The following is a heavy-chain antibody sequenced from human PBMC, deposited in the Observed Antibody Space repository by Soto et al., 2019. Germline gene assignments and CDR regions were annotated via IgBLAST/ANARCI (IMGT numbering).Heavy chain of an antibody. D-gene: IGHD3-16*01. V-gene: IGHV4-4*02. CDR1: GGPITTTTW. Sequence: QVQLQESGPGLVKPSETLSLTCAVSGGPITTTTWWAWVRLPPGKGLEWIGELHHDGTTNYNPSLESRITMSLDKSNYHFSLKLTSVTAADTAIYYGATQTISYTWGVWGRGTTVTVSS. CDR2: LHHDGTT. CDR3: ATQTISYTWGV. J-gene: IGHJ6*02.